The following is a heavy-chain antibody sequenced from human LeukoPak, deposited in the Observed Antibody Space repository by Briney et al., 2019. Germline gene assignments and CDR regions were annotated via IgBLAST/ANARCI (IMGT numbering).Heavy chain of an antibody. D-gene: IGHD6-25*01. CDR3: ARDRGRYYMDV. Sequence: GGSLRLYCAASGFILGNAWMSWVRQAPGKGLEWVASIKPDGSEKYYLDSVKGRFTISRDNARDSLYLQMNSLRAGDTAVYYCARDRGRYYMDVWGKGTTVTISS. CDR2: IKPDGSEK. V-gene: IGHV3-7*01. J-gene: IGHJ6*03. CDR1: GFILGNAW.